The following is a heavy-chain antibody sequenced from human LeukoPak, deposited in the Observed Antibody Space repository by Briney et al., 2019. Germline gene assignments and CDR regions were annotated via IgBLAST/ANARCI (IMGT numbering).Heavy chain of an antibody. Sequence: PSETLSLTCTVSGGSISSSSYYWGWIRQPPGKGLEWIGSTYYSGSTYYNPSLKSRVTISVDTSKNQFSLKLSSVTAADTAVYYCARELRDYYDSSGYYDDYWGQGTLVTVSS. CDR2: TYYSGST. CDR3: ARELRDYYDSSGYYDDY. V-gene: IGHV4-39*07. CDR1: GGSISSSSYY. J-gene: IGHJ4*02. D-gene: IGHD3-22*01.